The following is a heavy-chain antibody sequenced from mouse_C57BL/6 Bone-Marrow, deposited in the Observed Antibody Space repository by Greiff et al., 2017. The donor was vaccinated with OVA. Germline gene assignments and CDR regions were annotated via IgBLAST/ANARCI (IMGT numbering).Heavy chain of an antibody. Sequence: EVQLQQSGPGLVKPSQSLSLTCSVPGYSITSGYYWNWIRQFPGNKLEWMGYISYDGSNNYNPSLKNRISITRDTSKNQFFLKLNSVTTEDTATYYCARDMDYWGQGTSVTVSS. J-gene: IGHJ4*01. CDR1: GYSITSGYY. V-gene: IGHV3-6*01. CDR2: ISYDGSN. CDR3: ARDMDY.